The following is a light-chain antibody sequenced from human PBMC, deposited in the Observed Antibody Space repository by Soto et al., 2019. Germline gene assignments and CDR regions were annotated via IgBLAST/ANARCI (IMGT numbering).Light chain of an antibody. CDR3: QQYNIYPYT. J-gene: IGKJ2*01. V-gene: IGKV1-5*03. CDR2: EAS. Sequence: DIQMTQSPSSLSASVGDRVTITCRASQSISGWLAWYQQKPGKAPKLLIYEASTLESGVPSRFSGSGSGTEFTLNVTSLKPDDFATYYCQQYNIYPYTCGQGNKLEIK. CDR1: QSISGW.